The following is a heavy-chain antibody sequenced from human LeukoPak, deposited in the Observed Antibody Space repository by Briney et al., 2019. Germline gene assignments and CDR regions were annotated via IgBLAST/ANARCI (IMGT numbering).Heavy chain of an antibody. Sequence: PGGSLRLSCAASGFTFSSYAMSWVRQAPGKGLQWVSAISGSGGSTYYADSVKGRFTISRDNSKNTLYLQMNSLRAEDTAVYYCAKRIAAAGTRWFDPWGQGTLVTVSS. J-gene: IGHJ5*02. D-gene: IGHD6-13*01. V-gene: IGHV3-23*01. CDR2: ISGSGGST. CDR3: AKRIAAAGTRWFDP. CDR1: GFTFSSYA.